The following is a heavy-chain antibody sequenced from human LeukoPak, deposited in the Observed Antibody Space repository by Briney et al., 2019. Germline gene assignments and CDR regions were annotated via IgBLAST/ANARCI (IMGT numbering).Heavy chain of an antibody. J-gene: IGHJ4*02. CDR2: IRYDGSNK. CDR1: GFTFSSYG. D-gene: IGHD2-15*01. Sequence: GGSLRLSCAASGFTFSSYGMHWVRLAPGKGLEWVAFIRYDGSNKYYADSVKGRFTISRDNSKNTLYLQMNSLRAEDTAVYYCAKSSDIVAANFDYWGQGTLVTVSS. CDR3: AKSSDIVAANFDY. V-gene: IGHV3-30*02.